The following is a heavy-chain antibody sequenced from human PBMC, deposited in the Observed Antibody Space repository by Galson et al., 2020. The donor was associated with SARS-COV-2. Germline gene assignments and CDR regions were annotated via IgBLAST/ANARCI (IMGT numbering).Heavy chain of an antibody. V-gene: IGHV2-70*01. CDR1: GIALSTSGVR. CDR2: TDWDDDR. CDR3: ARALAAAPVFGAFDI. J-gene: IGHJ3*02. D-gene: IGHD6-13*01. Sequence: SGPTLVKPTQTLTLTCTFSGIALSTSGVRVSWTRQPPGKDLEWHAHTDWDDDRYYSTSLKTRLTISKDTSKNQVVLTMTNMDPMDTATYYCARALAAAPVFGAFDIWGQGTMVTVSS.